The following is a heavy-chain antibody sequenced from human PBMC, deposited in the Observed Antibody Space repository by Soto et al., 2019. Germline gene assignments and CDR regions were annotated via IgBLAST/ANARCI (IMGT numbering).Heavy chain of an antibody. J-gene: IGHJ4*02. Sequence: EVQLLESGGGVVQPGGSLRLSCAASGITISNYPMSWVRQAPGKGLDWVSGIRGSGDRTYYADSAKGRFTISKDISRNSQTLQLDSLGVEDTAVYFCVKDDGGYPSTATHWGQGTLVTVSS. V-gene: IGHV3-23*01. D-gene: IGHD3-22*01. CDR3: VKDDGGYPSTATH. CDR2: IRGSGDRT. CDR1: GITISNYP.